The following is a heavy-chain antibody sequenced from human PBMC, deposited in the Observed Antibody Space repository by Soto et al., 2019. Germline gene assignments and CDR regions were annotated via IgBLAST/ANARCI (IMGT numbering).Heavy chain of an antibody. CDR2: ISAYNGNT. CDR3: ARDAWATTYYDFWSGYSPAYYYGMDV. D-gene: IGHD3-3*01. V-gene: IGHV1-18*01. CDR1: GYSFASYG. Sequence: ASVKVSCNASGYSFASYGISWGRHAPGQGLEWMGWISAYNGNTNYAQKLQGRVTMTTDTSTSTAYMELRSLRSDDTAVYYCARDAWATTYYDFWSGYSPAYYYGMDVWGQGTTVTSP. J-gene: IGHJ6*02.